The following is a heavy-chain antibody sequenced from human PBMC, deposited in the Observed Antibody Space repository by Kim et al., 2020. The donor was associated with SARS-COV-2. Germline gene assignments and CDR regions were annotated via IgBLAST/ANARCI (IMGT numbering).Heavy chain of an antibody. CDR2: INHSGST. D-gene: IGHD5-18*01. CDR3: ATPQTSWIQSWSGGYYGMDV. CDR1: GGSFSGYY. V-gene: IGHV4-34*01. J-gene: IGHJ6*02. Sequence: SETLSLTCAVYGGSFSGYYWSWIRQPPGKGLEWIGEINHSGSTNYNPSLKSRVTISVDTSKNQFSLKLSSVTAADTAVYYCATPQTSWIQSWSGGYYGMDVWGQGTTVTVSS.